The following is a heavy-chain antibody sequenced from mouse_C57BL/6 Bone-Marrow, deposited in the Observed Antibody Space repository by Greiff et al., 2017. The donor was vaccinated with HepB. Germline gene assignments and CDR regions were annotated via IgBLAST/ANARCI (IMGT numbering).Heavy chain of an antibody. CDR2: ISSGGSYT. D-gene: IGHD2-13*01. Sequence: EVKLLESGGDLVKPGGSLKLSCAASGFTFSSYGMSWVRQTPDKRLEWVATISSGGSYTYYPDSVKGRFTISRDNAKNTLYLQMSSLKSEDTAMYYCARRSDCVGAWFAYWGQGTLVTVSA. CDR3: ARRSDCVGAWFAY. V-gene: IGHV5-6*01. J-gene: IGHJ3*01. CDR1: GFTFSSYG.